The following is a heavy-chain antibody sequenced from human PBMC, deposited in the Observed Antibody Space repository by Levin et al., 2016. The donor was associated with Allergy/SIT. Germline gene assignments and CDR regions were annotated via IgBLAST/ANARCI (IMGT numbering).Heavy chain of an antibody. CDR2: ISWDSVYI. Sequence: GGSLRLSCTASGFTFDDYSMHWVRQAPGKGLEWISGISWDSVYIVYADSVKGRFTISRDNAKNSLYLQMNSLRADDTALYYCVRRHCSASSCDVFGPFDVWGQGTVVTVSS. CDR3: VRRHCSASSCDVFGPFDV. CDR1: GFTFDDYS. J-gene: IGHJ3*01. V-gene: IGHV3-9*01. D-gene: IGHD2-2*01.